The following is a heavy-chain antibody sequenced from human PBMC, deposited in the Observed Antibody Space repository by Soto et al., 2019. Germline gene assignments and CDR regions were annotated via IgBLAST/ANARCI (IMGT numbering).Heavy chain of an antibody. J-gene: IGHJ4*02. D-gene: IGHD6-13*01. V-gene: IGHV5-51*01. CDR1: GYSFTSYW. CDR3: ARAIAEADFEY. CDR2: IYPGDSDT. Sequence: GESLRISCKGSGYSFTSYWIGCVRQMPGKGLEWMGIIYPGDSDTRYSPSFQGQVTISADKSISTAYLQWSSLKASDTAMYYCARAIAEADFEYWGQGTLVTVSS.